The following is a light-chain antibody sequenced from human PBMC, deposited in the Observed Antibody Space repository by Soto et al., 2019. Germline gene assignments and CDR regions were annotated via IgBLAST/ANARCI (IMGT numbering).Light chain of an antibody. V-gene: IGKV1-5*01. CDR2: DAS. J-gene: IGKJ1*01. CDR3: QQYGSSART. CDR1: QTITTW. Sequence: DIRVTQSVPTLSASVGDRVTITCRASQTITTWMAWYQQKPGKAPKLLVYDASTLQSGVATRFSGSGSGTEFTLSISRLEPEDFAVYYCQQYGSSARTFAQGTNVDIK.